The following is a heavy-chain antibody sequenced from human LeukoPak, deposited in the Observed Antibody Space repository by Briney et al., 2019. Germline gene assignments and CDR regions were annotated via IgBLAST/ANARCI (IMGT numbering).Heavy chain of an antibody. J-gene: IGHJ4*02. CDR1: GGSISSSSYY. D-gene: IGHD3-3*01. Sequence: SETLSLTCTVSGGSISSSSYYWGWIRQPPGKGLEWIGSIYYSGSTYYNPSLKSRVTISVDTSKNQFSLKLSSVTAADTAVYYCARGATYYDFWSGYYPTDYYFDYWGQGTLVTVSS. CDR2: IYYSGST. V-gene: IGHV4-39*07. CDR3: ARGATYYDFWSGYYPTDYYFDY.